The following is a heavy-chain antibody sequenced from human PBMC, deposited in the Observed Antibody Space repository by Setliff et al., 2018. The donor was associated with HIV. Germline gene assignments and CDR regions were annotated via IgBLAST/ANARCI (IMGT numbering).Heavy chain of an antibody. CDR2: IYAGGST. CDR1: DGSVSSSSYC. D-gene: IGHD3-16*02. J-gene: IGHJ6*03. Sequence: SETLSLTCTVSDGSVSSSSYCWAWIRQSPGKGLEWIGSIYAGGSTYYQPSLKSRVTISLDTSKNQFSLKLNSVTAADTAVYDCARLNYRDSDGQLWWHYFDIWGKGTTVTVSS. V-gene: IGHV4-39*07. CDR3: ARLNYRDSDGQLWWHYFDI.